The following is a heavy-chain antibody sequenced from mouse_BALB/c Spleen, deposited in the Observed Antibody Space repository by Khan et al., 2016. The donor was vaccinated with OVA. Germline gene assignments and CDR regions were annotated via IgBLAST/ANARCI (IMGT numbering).Heavy chain of an antibody. J-gene: IGHJ1*01. CDR1: GFSLSRYS. Sequence: QVQLQQPGPGLVAPSQSLSITCTVSGFSLSRYSVHWVRQPPGKGLEWLGIIWSGGSTDCNSALKSRLSISKDNSKSQVFLKMSSLQTDDTAMYYCARNRDGGSYWYFDVWGAGTTVTVSS. D-gene: IGHD3-3*01. V-gene: IGHV2-6-4*01. CDR3: ARNRDGGSYWYFDV. CDR2: IWSGGST.